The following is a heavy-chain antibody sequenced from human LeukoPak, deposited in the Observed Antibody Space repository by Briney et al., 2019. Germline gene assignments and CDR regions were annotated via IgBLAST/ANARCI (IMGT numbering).Heavy chain of an antibody. D-gene: IGHD2-15*01. CDR1: GFTFSDYY. CDR2: ISSGGSTI. V-gene: IGHV3-11*04. Sequence: GGSLRLSCAASGFTFSDYYMSWIRQAPGKGLEWVSYISSGGSTIYYADSVKGRFTISRDNAKNSLYLQMNRLRAEDTAVYYCARWDVVVVAVDYWGQGTLVTVSS. CDR3: ARWDVVVVAVDY. J-gene: IGHJ4*02.